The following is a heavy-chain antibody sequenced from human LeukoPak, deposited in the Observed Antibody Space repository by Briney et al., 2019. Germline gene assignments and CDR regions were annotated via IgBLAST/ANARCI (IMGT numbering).Heavy chain of an antibody. D-gene: IGHD5-12*01. V-gene: IGHV4-59*01. J-gene: IGHJ4*02. Sequence: SETLSLTCTISGGSISSYYWSWIRQPPGKGLEWIGYIYYRGSTNYNPSLKSRVTISVDTSKNQFSLKLSSVTAADTAVYYCAREGGYDQIDYWGQGTLVTVSS. CDR2: IYYRGST. CDR3: AREGGYDQIDY. CDR1: GGSISSYY.